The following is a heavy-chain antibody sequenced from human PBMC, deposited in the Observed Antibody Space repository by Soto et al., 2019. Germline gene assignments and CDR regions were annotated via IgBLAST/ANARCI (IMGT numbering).Heavy chain of an antibody. Sequence: GGSLRLSCAASGFTISSYGMDWVRQVPGKGLEWVAVISSDGTNEYYADSVKGRFTISSDISKNTVYLQMNSLRPDDTAVYYCARDLRYSLRFSVPAHYEIARGQDAFAIWGQGTMVTVSS. J-gene: IGHJ3*02. D-gene: IGHD2-2*01. CDR1: GFTISSYG. CDR3: ARDLRYSLRFSVPAHYEIARGQDAFAI. V-gene: IGHV3-30*03. CDR2: ISSDGTNE.